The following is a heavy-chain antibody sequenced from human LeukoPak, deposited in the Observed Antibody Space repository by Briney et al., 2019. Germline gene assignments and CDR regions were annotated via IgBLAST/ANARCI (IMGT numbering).Heavy chain of an antibody. J-gene: IGHJ6*04. V-gene: IGHV3-30*01. Sequence: GRSLRLSCAASGFTFSSYAMHWVRQAPGKGLEWVAVISYDGSNKYYADSVKGRFTISRDNSKNTLYLQMNSLRSEDTAVYYCARGPNPYNWNYSLDVWGKGTTVTVSS. CDR1: GFTFSSYA. D-gene: IGHD1-7*01. CDR3: ARGPNPYNWNYSLDV. CDR2: ISYDGSNK.